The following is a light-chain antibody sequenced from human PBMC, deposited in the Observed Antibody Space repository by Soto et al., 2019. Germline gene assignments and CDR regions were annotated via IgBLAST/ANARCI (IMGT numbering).Light chain of an antibody. J-gene: IGKJ2*01. Sequence: DIQMTQSPSSLSASVGDRVTITCRASQSISSYLIWYQQKPGKAPKLLIYAASSLQSGVPSRFSGSGSGTDFTLTINSLQPEDFATYYCQQSYGTPRTFGQGTKLEIK. CDR2: AAS. V-gene: IGKV1-39*01. CDR1: QSISSY. CDR3: QQSYGTPRT.